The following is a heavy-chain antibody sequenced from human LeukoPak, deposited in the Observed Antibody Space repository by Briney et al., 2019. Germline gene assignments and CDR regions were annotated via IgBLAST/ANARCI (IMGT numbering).Heavy chain of an antibody. J-gene: IGHJ4*02. CDR2: ISLSGLT. Sequence: ETLTFPCRVPGGAIGNTDWGGCVRQPPGQGLEWIGEISLSGLTNYNPSLKSRVTVSLDKSKNHLSLDLTSVTAADTAVYYCPTAKWAISPFGYWGQGTLVTVPS. V-gene: IGHV4-4*02. CDR3: PTAKWAISPFGY. CDR1: GGAIGNTDW. D-gene: IGHD1-26*01.